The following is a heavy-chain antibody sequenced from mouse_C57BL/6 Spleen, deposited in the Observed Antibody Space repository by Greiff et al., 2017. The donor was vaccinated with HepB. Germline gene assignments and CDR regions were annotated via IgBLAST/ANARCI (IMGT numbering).Heavy chain of an antibody. Sequence: VQGVESGAELVRPGTSVKVSCKASGYAFTNYLIEWVKQRPGQGLEWIGVINPGSGGTNYNEKFKGKATLTADKSSSTAYMQLSSLTSEDSAVYFCAKEGETPYYFDYWGQGTTLTVSS. CDR3: AKEGETPYYFDY. J-gene: IGHJ2*01. V-gene: IGHV1-54*01. CDR2: INPGSGGT. CDR1: GYAFTNYL.